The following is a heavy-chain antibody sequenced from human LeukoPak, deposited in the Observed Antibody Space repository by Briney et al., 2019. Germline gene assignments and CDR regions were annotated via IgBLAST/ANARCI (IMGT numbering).Heavy chain of an antibody. D-gene: IGHD6-19*01. CDR1: GYSFTSYW. CDR3: ARPSSGWYVLDY. V-gene: IGHV5-10-1*01. J-gene: IGHJ4*02. CDR2: IDPSDSYT. Sequence: GESLKISCKGSGYSFTSYWISWVRQMPGKGLEWMGRIDPSDSYTNYSPSFQGHVTISADKSISTAYLQWSSLKASNTAMYYCARPSSGWYVLDYWGQGTLVTVSS.